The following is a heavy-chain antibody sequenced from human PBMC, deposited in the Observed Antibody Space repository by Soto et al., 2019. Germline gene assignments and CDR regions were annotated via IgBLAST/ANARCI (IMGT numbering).Heavy chain of an antibody. V-gene: IGHV3-9*01. CDR2: ISWSSGSI. CDR3: AKSTGGTANRMDV. D-gene: IGHD2-8*02. CDR1: GFTFNEYG. J-gene: IGHJ6*02. Sequence: EVQLVESGGGLVQPGRSLRLSCAASGFTFNEYGMHWVRQAPGKGLYLVSGISWSSGSIGYSDPVKGRFSISRENAKNSLYLQKNSMTVEATSLEYCAKSTGGTANRMDVWGQGTTVTVSS.